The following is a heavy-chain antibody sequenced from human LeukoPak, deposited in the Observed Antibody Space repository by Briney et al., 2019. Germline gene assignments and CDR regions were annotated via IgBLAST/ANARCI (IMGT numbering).Heavy chain of an antibody. CDR3: ASEYYDSSGYHEYYFDY. CDR2: IYYSGST. V-gene: IGHV4-61*05. D-gene: IGHD3-22*01. Sequence: PSETLSLTCTVSGGSISSSSYYWGWIRQPPGKGLEWIGYIYYSGSTNYNPSLKSRVTISVDTSKNQFSLKLSSVTAADTAVYYCASEYYDSSGYHEYYFDYWGQGTLVTVSS. CDR1: GGSISSSSYY. J-gene: IGHJ4*02.